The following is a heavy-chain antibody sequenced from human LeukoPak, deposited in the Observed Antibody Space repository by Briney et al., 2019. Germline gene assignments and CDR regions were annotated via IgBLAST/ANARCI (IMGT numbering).Heavy chain of an antibody. Sequence: PGGSLRLSCAASGFTFSSYAMSWVRQAPGKGLEWVSTISDSGDSTYYADSVKGQFTISRDNSKNTLYLQMNSLRAEDTAVYYCAKDLKIFGVVTLFDYWGQGTLVTVSS. CDR2: ISDSGDST. CDR1: GFTFSSYA. V-gene: IGHV3-23*01. D-gene: IGHD3-3*01. J-gene: IGHJ4*02. CDR3: AKDLKIFGVVTLFDY.